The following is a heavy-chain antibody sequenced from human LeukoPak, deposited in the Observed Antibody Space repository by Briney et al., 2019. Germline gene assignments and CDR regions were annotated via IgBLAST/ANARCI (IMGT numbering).Heavy chain of an antibody. V-gene: IGHV3-33*01. D-gene: IGHD6-13*01. CDR2: IWYDGSNK. CDR3: ASYDPDSSSWYHFDY. J-gene: IGHJ4*02. CDR1: GFTFSSYG. Sequence: GRPLRLSCAASGFTFSSYGMHWVRQAPGKGLEWVAVIWYDGSNKYYADSVKGRFTISRDNSKNTLYLQMNSLRAEDTAVYYCASYDPDSSSWYHFDYWGQGTLVTVSS.